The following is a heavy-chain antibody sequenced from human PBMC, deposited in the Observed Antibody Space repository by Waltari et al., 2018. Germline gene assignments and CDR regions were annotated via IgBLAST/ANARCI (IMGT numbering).Heavy chain of an antibody. J-gene: IGHJ4*02. D-gene: IGHD3-10*01. CDR1: GGSFSGYY. V-gene: IGHV4-34*01. CDR3: ARGLGRGPGVY. Sequence: QVQLRQWGAGLLKPSETLSLTCAVYGGSFSGYYWSWLRQSPGKGLEWIGEISHSGSTNYNPSLRSRLIISVDTSKNQFSLRLSSMTAADTAVYYCARGLGRGPGVYWGQGILVTVSS. CDR2: ISHSGST.